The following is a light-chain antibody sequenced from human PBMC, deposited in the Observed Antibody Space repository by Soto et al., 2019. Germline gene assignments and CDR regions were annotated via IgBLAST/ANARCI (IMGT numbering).Light chain of an antibody. CDR1: QDISNC. Sequence: DIQMTQSPSSLSASVGDRVTITCQASQDISNCLNWYQQKPGKAPQLLIYDASNLETGVPSRLSGSGSGTDFTFTISSLQPEDIATYYCQQYDYLPPYTFGQGTKLEIK. CDR3: QQYDYLPPYT. J-gene: IGKJ2*01. V-gene: IGKV1-33*01. CDR2: DAS.